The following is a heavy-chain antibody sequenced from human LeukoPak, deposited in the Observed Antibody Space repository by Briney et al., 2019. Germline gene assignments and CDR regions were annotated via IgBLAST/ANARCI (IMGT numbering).Heavy chain of an antibody. V-gene: IGHV6-1*01. J-gene: IGHJ4*02. D-gene: IGHD6-13*01. CDR1: GDSVSSNSVA. Sequence: SQTLSLTCAISGDSVSSNSVAWNWIKQSPSRGLEWLGRTYYRSEWYNDYAVSVKSRITINPDTSKNQFSLQLNSVTPEDTAVYYCARAGGVYAAAEYWGQGTLVTVSS. CDR3: ARAGGVYAAAEY. CDR2: TYYRSEWYN.